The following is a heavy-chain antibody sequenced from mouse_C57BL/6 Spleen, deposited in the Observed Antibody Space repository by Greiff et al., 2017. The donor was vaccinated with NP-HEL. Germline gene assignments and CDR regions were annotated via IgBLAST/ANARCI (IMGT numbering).Heavy chain of an antibody. Sequence: EVQLVESGGGLVQPGGSLSLSCAASGFTFTDYYMSWVRQPPGKALEWLGFIRNKANGYTTEYSASVKGRFTISRDNSQSILYLQMNALRAEDSATYYCARYRGYYSNYVDYYYAIDYWGQGTSVTVSS. CDR1: GFTFTDYY. J-gene: IGHJ4*01. V-gene: IGHV7-3*01. D-gene: IGHD2-5*01. CDR2: IRNKANGYTT. CDR3: ARYRGYYSNYVDYYYAIDY.